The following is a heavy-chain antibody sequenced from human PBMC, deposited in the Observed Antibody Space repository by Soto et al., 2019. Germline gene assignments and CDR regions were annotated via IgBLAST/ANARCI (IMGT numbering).Heavy chain of an antibody. J-gene: IGHJ3*02. Sequence: SETLSLTCTVSGASVSSGDYFWSWIRQPPGKGLEWIGYHYYTGRTYYNPSLKSRVTISVDTSKNQFSLKLNSVTAADTAVYYCARVPLYGIVRAFDIWGQGTMVIVSS. CDR3: ARVPLYGIVRAFDI. CDR2: HYYTGRT. V-gene: IGHV4-30-4*01. D-gene: IGHD2-2*02. CDR1: GASVSSGDYF.